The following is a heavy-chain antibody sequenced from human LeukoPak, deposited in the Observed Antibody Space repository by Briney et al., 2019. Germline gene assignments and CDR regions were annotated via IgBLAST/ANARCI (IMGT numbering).Heavy chain of an antibody. Sequence: SETLSLTCTVSGGSISSYYWSWIRQPPGKGLEWIGYIYTSGSTNYKPSLKSRVTISVDTSKNQFSLKLSSVTAADTAVYYCARQLELRRDYYYMDVWGKGTTVTVSS. CDR3: ARQLELRRDYYYMDV. D-gene: IGHD1-7*01. V-gene: IGHV4-4*09. CDR2: IYTSGST. CDR1: GGSISSYY. J-gene: IGHJ6*03.